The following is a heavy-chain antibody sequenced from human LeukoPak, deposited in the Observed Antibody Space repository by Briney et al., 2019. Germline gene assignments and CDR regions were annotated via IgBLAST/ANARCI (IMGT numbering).Heavy chain of an antibody. CDR2: IYYGGST. V-gene: IGHV4-59*08. CDR3: ARRSMVRTVGYYYGMDV. CDR1: GGSISSDY. Sequence: SETLSLTCTVSGGSISSDYWSWIRQPPGKGLEWIGYIYYGGSTNYNPSLKSRATISVDTSKKQFSLKLSSVTAADTAVYYCARRSMVRTVGYYYGMDVWGQGTTVTVSS. D-gene: IGHD4/OR15-4a*01. J-gene: IGHJ6*02.